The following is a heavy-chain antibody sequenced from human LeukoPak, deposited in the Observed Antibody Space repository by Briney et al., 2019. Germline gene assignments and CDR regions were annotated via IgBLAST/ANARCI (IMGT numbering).Heavy chain of an antibody. Sequence: SQTLSLTCTVSGGSISSGSYYWSWIRQPAGKGLEWIGRIYTSGSTNYNPSLKSRVTISVDTSKNQFSLKLSSVTAADTAVYYRARDRVVTMIGRRYYYYYYMDVWGKGTTVTVSS. J-gene: IGHJ6*03. CDR3: ARDRVVTMIGRRYYYYYYMDV. D-gene: IGHD3-22*01. V-gene: IGHV4-61*02. CDR1: GGSISSGSYY. CDR2: IYTSGST.